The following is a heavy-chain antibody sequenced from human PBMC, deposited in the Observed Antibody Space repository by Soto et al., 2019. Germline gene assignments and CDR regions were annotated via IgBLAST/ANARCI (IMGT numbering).Heavy chain of an antibody. D-gene: IGHD2-21*02. J-gene: IGHJ4*02. CDR3: VKDHCGGDCYSEPYFDF. CDR2: IWYDGSQK. V-gene: IGHV3-33*06. Sequence: PGGSLRLSCAAFGFTFSTYGMHWVRRAPGKGLEWMTVIWYDGSQKYYGDSVNGRFTISRDNSKNTVYLQMNSLRVEDTAVYYCVKDHCGGDCYSEPYFDFWGRGSQVTVSS. CDR1: GFTFSTYG.